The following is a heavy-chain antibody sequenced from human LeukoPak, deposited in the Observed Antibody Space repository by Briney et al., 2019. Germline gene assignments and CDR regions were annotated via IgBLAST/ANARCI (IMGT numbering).Heavy chain of an antibody. CDR2: MSFDGSNE. V-gene: IGHV3-30-3*01. CDR1: GLSFTSSA. D-gene: IGHD2-2*01. J-gene: IGHJ3*01. Sequence: PGGSLRLSCAASGLSFTSSAMHWVRQAPGKGLQWVAVMSFDGSNEYYADSVKGRFTISRDNSKKTLFLLMNNLRTEDTAVYYCTSRYCTSTNCYAFDVWGQGTMVTVSS. CDR3: TSRYCTSTNCYAFDV.